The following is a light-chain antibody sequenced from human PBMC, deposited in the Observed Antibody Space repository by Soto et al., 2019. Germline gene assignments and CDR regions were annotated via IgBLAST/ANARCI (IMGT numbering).Light chain of an antibody. CDR2: DVS. Sequence: QSVLTQPASVSGSPGQSITISCTGTSSDVGGYNYVSWYQQHPGKAPKLMIYDVSNRPSGVSNRFSGSNSGNTASLTISGLQAEDEADYYCSSYTSSSTFFGTGTKVTVL. J-gene: IGLJ1*01. V-gene: IGLV2-14*01. CDR1: SSDVGGYNY. CDR3: SSYTSSSTF.